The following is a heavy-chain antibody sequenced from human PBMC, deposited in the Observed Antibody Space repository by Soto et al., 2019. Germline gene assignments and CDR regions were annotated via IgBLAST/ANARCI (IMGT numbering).Heavy chain of an antibody. Sequence: SETLSLTCGVYGGSFSAYQWNWIRQSPGQGLEWIGEIHHSGTTKYNPSLESRINLSVDTSKKQFSLKMFSVTAADTAIYYCARGWRFDPWGQGNQVTVSS. CDR2: IHHSGTT. CDR1: GGSFSAYQ. D-gene: IGHD1-1*01. CDR3: ARGWRFDP. J-gene: IGHJ5*02. V-gene: IGHV4-34*01.